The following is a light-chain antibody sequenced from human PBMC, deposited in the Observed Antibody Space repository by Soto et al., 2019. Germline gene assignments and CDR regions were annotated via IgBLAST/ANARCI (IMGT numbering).Light chain of an antibody. CDR3: QQYGSSPRT. CDR2: GAS. CDR1: QSVINNY. J-gene: IGKJ2*01. V-gene: IGKV3-20*01. Sequence: ETVLTQSPGTLSLSPGERATLSCRASQSVINNYIAWYQQKPGQAPRLLIYGASSRATGIPDRFSGSGSGTDFTLTISILEPEDLAVYYCQQYGSSPRTFGQGTKLEIK.